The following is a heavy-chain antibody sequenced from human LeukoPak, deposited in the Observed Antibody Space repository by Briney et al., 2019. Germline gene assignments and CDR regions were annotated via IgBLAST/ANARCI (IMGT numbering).Heavy chain of an antibody. CDR1: GFTVSSNY. J-gene: IGHJ4*02. CDR3: ARDPRYSGYGRFDY. D-gene: IGHD5-12*01. V-gene: IGHV3-74*01. CDR2: INSDGSST. Sequence: HPGGSLRLSCAASGFTVSSNYMSWVRHAPGKGLVWVSRINSDGSSTSYADSVKGRFTISRDNAKNTLYLQMSSLRVEDTAVYYCARDPRYSGYGRFDYWGQGTLVTVSS.